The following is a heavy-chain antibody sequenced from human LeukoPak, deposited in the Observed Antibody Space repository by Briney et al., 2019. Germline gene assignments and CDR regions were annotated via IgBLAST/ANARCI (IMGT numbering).Heavy chain of an antibody. CDR2: ISSSSTI. V-gene: IGHV3-48*01. Sequence: GGSLRLSCAASGFTFSSYSMNWVRQAPGKGLEWVSYISSSSTIYYADSVKGRFTISRDNAKNSLYLQMNSLRAEDTAVYYCARGFYAIVDVDYWGQGTLVTVSS. J-gene: IGHJ4*02. D-gene: IGHD2/OR15-2a*01. CDR3: ARGFYAIVDVDY. CDR1: GFTFSSYS.